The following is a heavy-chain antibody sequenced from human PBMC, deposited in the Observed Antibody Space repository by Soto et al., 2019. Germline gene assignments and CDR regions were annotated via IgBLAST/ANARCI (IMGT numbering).Heavy chain of an antibody. Sequence: QVQLVESGGGLVKPGGSLRLSCAASGFTLSDYYMTWIRQAPGKGLVWVSDISISGTTIHYADSVRGRFTICRDNAKNSRWLQMTTLRAEDTAVYYCARLRGDRYYNFWGQGTLVTVSS. CDR3: ARLRGDRYYNF. V-gene: IGHV3-11*01. CDR2: ISISGTTI. CDR1: GFTLSDYY. J-gene: IGHJ4*02. D-gene: IGHD3-10*01.